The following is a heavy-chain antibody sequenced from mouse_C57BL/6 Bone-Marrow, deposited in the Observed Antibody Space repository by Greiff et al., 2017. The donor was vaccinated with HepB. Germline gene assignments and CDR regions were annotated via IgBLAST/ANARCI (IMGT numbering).Heavy chain of an antibody. Sequence: EVKVVESGGGLVQPGESLKLSCESNEYEFPSHDMSWVRKTPEKRLELVAAINSDGGSTYYPDTMERRFIISRDNTKKTLYLQMSSLRSEDTSLYYCARHRNYGSSYAMDYWGQGTSVTVSS. D-gene: IGHD1-1*01. CDR3: ARHRNYGSSYAMDY. V-gene: IGHV5-2*01. J-gene: IGHJ4*01. CDR1: EYEFPSHD. CDR2: INSDGGST.